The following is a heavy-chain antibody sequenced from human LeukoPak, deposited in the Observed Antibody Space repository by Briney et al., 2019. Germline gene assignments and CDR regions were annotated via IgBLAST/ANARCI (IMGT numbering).Heavy chain of an antibody. CDR3: VKHSGGVYGNSDY. Sequence: AGSLRLSCVASGFAFSNYAASWFRQAPGKGLEWVSTVGRGGGDTYYADSVRGRFTISKDSSKNTLQMNSLSADDTAMYYCVKHSGGVYGNSDYWGQGTLVTVSS. D-gene: IGHD1-1*01. CDR1: GFAFSNYA. CDR2: VGRGGGDT. J-gene: IGHJ4*02. V-gene: IGHV3-23*01.